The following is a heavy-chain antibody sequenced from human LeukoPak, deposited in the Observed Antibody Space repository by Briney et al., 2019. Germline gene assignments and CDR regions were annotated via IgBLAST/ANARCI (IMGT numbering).Heavy chain of an antibody. D-gene: IGHD6-19*01. CDR1: GYTFTSYG. CDR2: ISAYNGNT. V-gene: IGHV1-18*01. CDR3: ATGGVLAVADPPGVDY. Sequence: ASVKVSCKASGYTFTSYGISWVRQAPGQGLEWMGWISAYNGNTNYAQKLQGRVTMTEDTSTDTAHMELSSLRSEDTAVYYCATGGVLAVADPPGVDYWGQGTLVTVSS. J-gene: IGHJ4*02.